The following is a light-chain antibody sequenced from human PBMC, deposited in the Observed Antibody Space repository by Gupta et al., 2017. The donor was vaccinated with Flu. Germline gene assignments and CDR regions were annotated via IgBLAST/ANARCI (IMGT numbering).Light chain of an antibody. J-gene: IGKJ2*01. V-gene: IGKV2-28*01. Sequence: DIVMTQPPLSLPVTPGEPASISCRSSQSLLHSNGNNYVDWYLQKPGQSPQLLIYLDSNRASGVPDRFSGSGSGTDFTLKITRVEAEDVGVYYCMQTLQTPYTFGQGTKLEIK. CDR1: QSLLHSNGNNY. CDR2: LDS. CDR3: MQTLQTPYT.